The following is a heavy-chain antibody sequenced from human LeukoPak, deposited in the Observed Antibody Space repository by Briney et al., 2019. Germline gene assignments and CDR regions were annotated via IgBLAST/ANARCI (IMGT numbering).Heavy chain of an antibody. Sequence: PGTSLRLSCTASGFSFSNYGMHWVRQTPGKGLEWVAVIWYDGSKKYYAESVKGRFTISRDNSKNTLYLQMNSLGVEDTAVYFCTRRDGDNDRGFDFWGQGTLVSVSS. J-gene: IGHJ4*02. CDR1: GFSFSNYG. CDR2: IWYDGSKK. D-gene: IGHD4-23*01. CDR3: TRRDGDNDRGFDF. V-gene: IGHV3-33*01.